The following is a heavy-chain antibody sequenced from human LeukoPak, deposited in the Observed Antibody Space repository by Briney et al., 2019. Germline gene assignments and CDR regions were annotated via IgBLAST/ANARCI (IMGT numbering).Heavy chain of an antibody. V-gene: IGHV3-15*01. CDR3: TTDRTWIQPLGLFDY. Sequence: GGSLRLSCAASGFTFSNAWMSWVRHAPGKGLEWVGRIKSKTDGGTTDYAAPVKGRLTISRDDSKNTLYLQMNSLKTEDTAVYYCTTDRTWIQPLGLFDYWGQGTLVTVSS. D-gene: IGHD5-18*01. CDR2: IKSKTDGGTT. CDR1: GFTFSNAW. J-gene: IGHJ4*02.